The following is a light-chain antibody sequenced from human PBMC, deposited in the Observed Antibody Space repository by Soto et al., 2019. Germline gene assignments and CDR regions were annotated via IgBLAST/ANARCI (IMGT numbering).Light chain of an antibody. Sequence: EIVLTQSPATLSVSPGERATLSCRASQSVRGNLAWYQQKPGQTPRLLIYDASTRATGIPARFSGSASGTDLTLTISSLQSEDLAVYYCQQYSDWPRTFGQGTKVEIE. J-gene: IGKJ1*01. V-gene: IGKV3-15*01. CDR1: QSVRGN. CDR3: QQYSDWPRT. CDR2: DAS.